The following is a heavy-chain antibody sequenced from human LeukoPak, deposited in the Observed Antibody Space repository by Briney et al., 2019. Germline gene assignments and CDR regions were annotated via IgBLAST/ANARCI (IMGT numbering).Heavy chain of an antibody. J-gene: IGHJ5*02. CDR1: GGSISSYC. CDR3: ARGRRTVAGTGNWFDP. D-gene: IGHD6-19*01. V-gene: IGHV4-59*01. Sequence: PSETLSLTCTVSGGSISSYCWSWIRQPPGKGLEWIRYIYYSGSTNYNPSLKSRVTISVDTSKNQFSLKLSSVTAADTAVYYCARGRRTVAGTGNWFDPWGQGTLVTVSS. CDR2: IYYSGST.